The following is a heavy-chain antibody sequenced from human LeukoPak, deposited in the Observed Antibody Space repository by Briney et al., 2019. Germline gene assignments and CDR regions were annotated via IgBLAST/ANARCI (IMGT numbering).Heavy chain of an antibody. D-gene: IGHD3-16*01. CDR3: AKSPQYVGSYFDY. J-gene: IGHJ4*02. CDR2: ISWNSGSI. Sequence: PGGSLRLSCAASGFTFDDYAMHWVRQAPGKGLEWVSGISWNSGSIGYADSVKGRFTNSRDNAKNSLYLQMNSLRAEDTALYYCAKSPQYVGSYFDYWGQGTLVTVSS. CDR1: GFTFDDYA. V-gene: IGHV3-9*01.